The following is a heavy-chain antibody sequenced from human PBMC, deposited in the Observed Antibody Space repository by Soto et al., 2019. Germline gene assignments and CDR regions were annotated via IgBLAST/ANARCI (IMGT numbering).Heavy chain of an antibody. CDR1: GDTFSRQY. D-gene: IGHD3-3*01. CDR3: ATRVKGDFDV. Sequence: QVQLMQPGAEVMKPGASMTVSCKASGDTFSRQYVHWVRQAPGQGLEWMGRINPGNGDTTYSQEFQGRVTMTRDTSTNTVYMDLSSLRSDDTAVYYCATRVKGDFDVWGQGTTVVVS. CDR2: INPGNGDT. V-gene: IGHV1-46*03. J-gene: IGHJ6*01.